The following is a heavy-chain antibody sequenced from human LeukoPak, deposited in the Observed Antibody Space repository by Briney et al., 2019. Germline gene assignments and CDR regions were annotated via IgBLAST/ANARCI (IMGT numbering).Heavy chain of an antibody. V-gene: IGHV6-1*01. D-gene: IGHD6-19*01. CDR3: ARGQRRGYSSGWYGSGYYYGMDA. CDR1: GDSVSSNSAA. CDR2: TYYRSKWYN. J-gene: IGHJ6*02. Sequence: SQTLSLTCAISGDSVSSNSAAWNWIRQSPSRGLEWLGRTYYRSKWYNDYAVSVKSRITINPDTSKNQFSLQLNSVTPEDTAVYYCARGQRRGYSSGWYGSGYYYGMDAWGQGTLVTVSS.